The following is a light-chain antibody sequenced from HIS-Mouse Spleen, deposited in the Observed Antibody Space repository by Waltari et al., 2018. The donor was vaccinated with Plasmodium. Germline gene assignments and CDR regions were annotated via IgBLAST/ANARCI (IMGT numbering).Light chain of an antibody. CDR3: QQYYSYPFT. Sequence: AIRMTQSPSSLSAPTGDRVTITCRASQGISSYFAWYQQKPGKAPKLLIYSASTLQSGVPSRFSGSGSGTDFTLTISCLQSEDFATYYCQQYYSYPFTFGGGTKVEIK. J-gene: IGKJ4*01. CDR2: SAS. CDR1: QGISSY. V-gene: IGKV1-8*01.